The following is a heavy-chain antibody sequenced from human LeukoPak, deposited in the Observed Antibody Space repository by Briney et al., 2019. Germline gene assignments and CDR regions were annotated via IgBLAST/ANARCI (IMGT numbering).Heavy chain of an antibody. CDR1: GGSISSGGYS. Sequence: PSETLSLTCAVSGGSISSGGYSWSWIRQPPGKGLVWIGYIYHSGSTNYNPSLKSRDTISVDKSKNQFSLKLSSVTAADTAVYYCARDRSYDSSGYPRDWFDPWGQGTLVTVSS. D-gene: IGHD3-22*01. V-gene: IGHV4-30-2*01. CDR3: ARDRSYDSSGYPRDWFDP. J-gene: IGHJ5*02. CDR2: IYHSGST.